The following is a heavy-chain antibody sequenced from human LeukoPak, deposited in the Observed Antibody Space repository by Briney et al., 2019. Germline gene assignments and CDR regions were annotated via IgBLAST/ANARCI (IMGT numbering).Heavy chain of an antibody. CDR2: IYYSGST. Sequence: PSETLSLTCTVSGGSISSSSYYWGWIRQPPGKGLEWIGSIYYSGSTYCNPSLKSRVTISVDTSKNQFSLKLSSVTAADTAVYYCARDSYYYDSSGYYYEDYWGQGTLVTVSS. J-gene: IGHJ4*02. CDR1: GGSISSSSYY. D-gene: IGHD3-22*01. V-gene: IGHV4-39*07. CDR3: ARDSYYYDSSGYYYEDY.